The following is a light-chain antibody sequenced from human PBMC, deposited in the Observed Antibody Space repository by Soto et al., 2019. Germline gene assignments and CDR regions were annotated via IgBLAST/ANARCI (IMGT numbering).Light chain of an antibody. CDR1: QSVGSH. Sequence: ETVLTQSPATLSLSPGERATLSCRASQSVGSHLTWYRQRPGQAPSLLIYDATNRATGIPARFSGSGSGTDFTLTISSLEPEDFAVYYCQQRTDWRLTFGGGTKVEIK. CDR2: DAT. J-gene: IGKJ4*01. V-gene: IGKV3-11*01. CDR3: QQRTDWRLT.